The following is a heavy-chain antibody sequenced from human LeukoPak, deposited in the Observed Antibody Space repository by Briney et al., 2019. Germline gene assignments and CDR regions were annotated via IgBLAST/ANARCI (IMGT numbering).Heavy chain of an antibody. Sequence: ASVKVSCKASGYTFTSYDINWVRQATGQGLEWMGWINPNSGGTNYAQKFQGRVTMTRDTSISTAYMELSRLRSDDTAVYYCARGYIVVVPAAFYYMDVWGKGTTVTVSS. D-gene: IGHD2-2*01. CDR3: ARGYIVVVPAAFYYMDV. CDR2: INPNSGGT. CDR1: GYTFTSYD. V-gene: IGHV1-2*02. J-gene: IGHJ6*03.